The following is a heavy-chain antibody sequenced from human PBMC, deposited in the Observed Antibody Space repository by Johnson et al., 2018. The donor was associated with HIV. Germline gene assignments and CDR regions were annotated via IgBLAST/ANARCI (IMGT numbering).Heavy chain of an antibody. CDR1: GFTFSSYG. Sequence: QVQLVESGGGVVQPGRSLRLSCAASGFTFSSYGMHWVRQAPGKGLEWVAFIRYDGSNKYYADSVKGRFTISRDNSKTTLYLQMNSLRDEDTAVYYCANSLLLDAFNIWGQGTMVTVSS. CDR2: IRYDGSNK. V-gene: IGHV3-30*02. J-gene: IGHJ3*02. CDR3: ANSLLLDAFNI.